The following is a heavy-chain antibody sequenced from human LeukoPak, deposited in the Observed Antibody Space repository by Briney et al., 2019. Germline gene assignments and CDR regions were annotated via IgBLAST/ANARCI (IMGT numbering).Heavy chain of an antibody. CDR1: GFTFSNYA. CDR3: AKLTLGYCSGGRCFFDY. CDR2: ISGSGGTT. V-gene: IGHV3-23*01. Sequence: GGSLRLSCAASGFTFSNYAMSWVRQTPGKGLEWVSGISGSGGTTDYADSVKGRFTISRDNSKNTLYLQMNSLRAEDTAVYYCAKLTLGYCSGGRCFFDYWGQGTQVTVSS. J-gene: IGHJ4*02. D-gene: IGHD2-15*01.